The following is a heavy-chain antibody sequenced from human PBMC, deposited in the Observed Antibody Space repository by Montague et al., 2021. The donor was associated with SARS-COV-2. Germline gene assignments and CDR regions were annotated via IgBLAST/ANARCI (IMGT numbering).Heavy chain of an antibody. CDR2: IYYSGGT. CDR3: ARDPSRQPLLYPIGDYYYGMDV. Sequence: SETLSLTCTVSGGSISSSSYYWGWIRQAPGKGLEWIGSIYYSGGTYYNPSLKSRVTISVDTSKNQFSLKLSSVTAADTAVYYCARDPSRQPLLYPIGDYYYGMDVWGQGITVTVSS. CDR1: GGSISSSSYY. V-gene: IGHV4-39*07. J-gene: IGHJ6*02. D-gene: IGHD2-2*02.